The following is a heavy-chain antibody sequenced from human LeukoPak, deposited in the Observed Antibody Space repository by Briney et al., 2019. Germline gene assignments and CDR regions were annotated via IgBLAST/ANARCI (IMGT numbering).Heavy chain of an antibody. Sequence: GGSLRLSCGTSGFNFDDYAMHWVRQAPGKDLEWVSGINWNSDNIRYADSVKGRFTISRDNAKNSLYLQMNSLTPEDTAFYFCAKVRQQLTLRAYFDSRGQGTLVTVSS. J-gene: IGHJ4*02. CDR3: AKVRQQLTLRAYFDS. CDR1: GFNFDDYA. CDR2: INWNSDNI. D-gene: IGHD6-13*01. V-gene: IGHV3-9*01.